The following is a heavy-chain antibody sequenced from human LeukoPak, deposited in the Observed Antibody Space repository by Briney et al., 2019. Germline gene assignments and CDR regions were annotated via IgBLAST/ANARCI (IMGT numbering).Heavy chain of an antibody. CDR3: ARGHYDFWSGYYRHNWFDP. D-gene: IGHD3-3*01. CDR2: INHSGST. CDR1: GGSFSGYY. Sequence: PSETLSLTCAVYGGSFSGYYWSWIRQPPGKGLEWIGEINHSGSTNYNPSLKRRVTISVDTSKNQFSLKLSSVTAADTAVYYCARGHYDFWSGYYRHNWFDPWGQGTLVTVSS. V-gene: IGHV4-34*01. J-gene: IGHJ5*02.